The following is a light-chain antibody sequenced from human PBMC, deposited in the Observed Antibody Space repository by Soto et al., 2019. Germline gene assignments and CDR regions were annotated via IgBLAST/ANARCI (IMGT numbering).Light chain of an antibody. J-gene: IGLJ1*01. CDR2: DVR. CDR3: SSYTSSSTYV. V-gene: IGLV2-14*01. CDR1: SSDVGGYNF. Sequence: QSVLTQPASVSGSPGQSITISCTGTSSDVGGYNFVPWYQQHPGKAPKLMIFDVRDRPSGVSNRFSGSKSGNTASLTISGLQAEDEADYYCSSYTSSSTYVXGAGTRSPS.